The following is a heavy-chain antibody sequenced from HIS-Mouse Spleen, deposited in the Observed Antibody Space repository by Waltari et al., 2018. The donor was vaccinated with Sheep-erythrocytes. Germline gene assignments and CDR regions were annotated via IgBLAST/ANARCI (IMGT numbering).Heavy chain of an antibody. V-gene: IGHV4-39*01. CDR2: IYYSGST. CDR1: GGSISSSSYY. CDR3: ARHKDTAMVHFDY. D-gene: IGHD5-18*01. Sequence: QLQLQESGPGLVKPSETLSLTCTVSGGSISSSSYYWGWIRQPPGKGLEWIGSIYYSGSTYYNPSIKSRVTISVDTSKNQFSLKLSSVTAADTAVYYCARHKDTAMVHFDYWGQGTLVTVSS. J-gene: IGHJ4*02.